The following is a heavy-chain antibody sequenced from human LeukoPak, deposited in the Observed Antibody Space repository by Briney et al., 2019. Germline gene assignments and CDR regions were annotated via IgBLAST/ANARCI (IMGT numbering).Heavy chain of an antibody. CDR1: GYTFTDYS. CDR3: ARDAIAAAGAGA. CDR2: INPNSGDT. Sequence: ASVKVSCKASGYTFTDYSMHWVRQAPGQGLEWMGWINPNSGDTDYAQKFQGRVTMTRDTSISTAYLEVSKLTSDDTAVYFCARDAIAAAGAGAWGQGTLVTVSS. V-gene: IGHV1-2*02. D-gene: IGHD6-13*01. J-gene: IGHJ4*02.